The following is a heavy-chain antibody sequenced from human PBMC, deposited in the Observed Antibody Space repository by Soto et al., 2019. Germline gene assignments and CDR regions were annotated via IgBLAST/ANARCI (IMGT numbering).Heavy chain of an antibody. V-gene: IGHV3-30*18. CDR2: ISYDGTSK. J-gene: IGHJ4*02. CDR3: AKDRPGGYSGYDFFTSYFDY. Sequence: GGSLRLSCAASGFIFSSSGMHWVRQPPGKGPEWVAVISYDGTSKYYADSVKGRFTISRDNSKNTLFLRMNSLRGEDTAVYYCAKDRPGGYSGYDFFTSYFDYWGRGTLVTVSS. D-gene: IGHD5-12*01. CDR1: GFIFSSSG.